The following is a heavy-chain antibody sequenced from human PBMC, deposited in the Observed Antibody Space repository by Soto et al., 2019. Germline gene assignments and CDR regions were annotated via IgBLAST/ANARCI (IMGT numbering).Heavy chain of an antibody. CDR1: GYSISSGYY. CDR3: ARDQCTTTMIVVVSNNRFDP. V-gene: IGHV4-38-2*02. D-gene: IGHD3-22*01. J-gene: IGHJ5*02. Sequence: SETLSLTCAVSGYSISSGYYWGWIRQPPGKGLEWIGSIYHSGSTYYNPSLKSRVTISVDTSKNQFSLKLSSVTAADTAVYYCARDQCTTTMIVVVSNNRFDPWGQGTLVTVSS. CDR2: IYHSGST.